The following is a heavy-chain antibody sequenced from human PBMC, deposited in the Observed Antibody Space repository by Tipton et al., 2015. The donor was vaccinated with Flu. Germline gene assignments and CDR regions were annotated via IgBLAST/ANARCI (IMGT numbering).Heavy chain of an antibody. CDR3: ARAEIGDFDY. V-gene: IGHV4-39*02. CDR1: GASISSTTYY. Sequence: GLVKPSETLSLTCDVSGASISSTTYYWGWIRQPPGKGLEWIGSIYHNGDIHFNPSLKSRVSISVDTSNNRFSLNLTSVTAADTAVYYCARAEIGDFDYWGQGTLVTVSS. CDR2: IYHNGDI. D-gene: IGHD2/OR15-2a*01. J-gene: IGHJ4*02.